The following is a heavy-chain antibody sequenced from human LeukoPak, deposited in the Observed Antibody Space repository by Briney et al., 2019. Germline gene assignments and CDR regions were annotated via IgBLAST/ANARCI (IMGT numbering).Heavy chain of an antibody. D-gene: IGHD3-10*01. CDR3: ARDPITMVRGAPLPFDY. CDR1: GYTFTGYY. J-gene: IGHJ4*02. Sequence: GASVKVSCKASGYTFTGYYMHWVRQAPGQGLEWMGWINPNSGGTNYAQKFQGRVTMTRDTSISTAYMELSRLRSDDTAVYYCARDPITMVRGAPLPFDYWGQGTLVTVSS. CDR2: INPNSGGT. V-gene: IGHV1-2*02.